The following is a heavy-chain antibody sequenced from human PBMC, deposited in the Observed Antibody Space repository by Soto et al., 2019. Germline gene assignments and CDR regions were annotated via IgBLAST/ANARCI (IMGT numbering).Heavy chain of an antibody. CDR3: AKDERGWGYSSGYLAYYYGMDV. CDR1: GFTFSSYG. CDR2: ISYDGSNK. V-gene: IGHV3-30*18. Sequence: GGSLRLSCAASGFTFSSYGMHWVRQAPGKGLEWVAVISYDGSNKYYADSVKGRFTISRDNSKNTLYLQMNSLRAEDTAVYYCAKDERGWGYSSGYLAYYYGMDVWGQGTTVTVSS. D-gene: IGHD3-22*01. J-gene: IGHJ6*02.